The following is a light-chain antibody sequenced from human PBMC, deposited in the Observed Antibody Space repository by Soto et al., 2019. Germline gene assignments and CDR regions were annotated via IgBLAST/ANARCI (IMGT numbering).Light chain of an antibody. CDR3: SSYTSSSFYV. CDR1: SSDVGSYNR. J-gene: IGLJ1*01. CDR2: EVS. V-gene: IGLV2-18*02. Sequence: QSALNQPPSVSGSPGQSVTISCTGTSSDVGSYNRVSWYQQPPGTAPKLMIYEVSNRPSGVPDRFSGSKSGNTASLTISGLQAEDEADYYCSSYTSSSFYVFGTGTKVTVL.